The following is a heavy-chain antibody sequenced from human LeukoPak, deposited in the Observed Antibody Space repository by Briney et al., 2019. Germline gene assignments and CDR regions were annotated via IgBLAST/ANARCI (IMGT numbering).Heavy chain of an antibody. CDR2: IHYSGST. V-gene: IGHV4-59*01. CDR1: GGSISSYH. D-gene: IGHD3-3*01. Sequence: PSETLSLTCTVSGGSISSYHWSWIRQAPGKGLEWIGYIHYSGSTDYNPSLKSRVTMAVDTSKNQFSLKLSSVTAADTAIYYCARNPTIFGVVITPDYWGQGTLVTVSS. J-gene: IGHJ4*02. CDR3: ARNPTIFGVVITPDY.